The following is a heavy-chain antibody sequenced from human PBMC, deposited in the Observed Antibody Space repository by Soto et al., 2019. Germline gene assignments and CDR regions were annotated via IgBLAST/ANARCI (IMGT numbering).Heavy chain of an antibody. J-gene: IGHJ4*02. CDR1: GDSISTNY. Sequence: PSETLSLTCTVSGDSISTNYWWSWIRQPAGKGLEWIGRVQASGDTTYNPSLKSRVTVSLDTSKNQFSLKVRSVTAADTAVYYCVKQAHGLDGVAFDYWGQGTQVTVSS. V-gene: IGHV4-4*07. D-gene: IGHD2-15*01. CDR2: VQASGDT. CDR3: VKQAHGLDGVAFDY.